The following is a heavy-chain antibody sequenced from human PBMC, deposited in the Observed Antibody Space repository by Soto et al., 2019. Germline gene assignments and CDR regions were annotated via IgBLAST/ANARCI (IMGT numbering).Heavy chain of an antibody. V-gene: IGHV3-33*01. Sequence: PGGSLRLSCAASGFTFSSYGMHWVRQAPGKGLEWVAVIWYDGSNEYYADSVKGRFTISRDNSKNTLYLQMNSLRAEDTAVYYCARAKYQLLPGAFDIWGQGTMVTVS. D-gene: IGHD2-2*01. CDR3: ARAKYQLLPGAFDI. CDR1: GFTFSSYG. J-gene: IGHJ3*02. CDR2: IWYDGSNE.